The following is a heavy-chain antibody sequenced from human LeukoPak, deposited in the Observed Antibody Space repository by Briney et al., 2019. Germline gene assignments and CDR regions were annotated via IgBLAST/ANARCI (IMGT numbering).Heavy chain of an antibody. J-gene: IGHJ4*02. D-gene: IGHD6-19*01. CDR1: GYTFTGYY. Sequence: GASVKVSCKASGYTFTGYYIHWVRQAPGQGLEWMGWINPNSGGTNYAQKFQGRVTMTRDTSISTAYMELSRLRSDDTAVYYCARDRIRSIAVAGTGLIDYWGQGTLVTVSS. V-gene: IGHV1-2*02. CDR3: ARDRIRSIAVAGTGLIDY. CDR2: INPNSGGT.